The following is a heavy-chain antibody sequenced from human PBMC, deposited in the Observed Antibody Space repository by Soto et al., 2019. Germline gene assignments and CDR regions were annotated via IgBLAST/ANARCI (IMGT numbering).Heavy chain of an antibody. CDR2: IYTSGST. CDR3: ARTVGAAYYFDF. Sequence: QVQLQESGPGLVKPSETLSLTCTVSGDSMTKYYWSWIRQPAGKGLEWIGRIYTSGSTNYNLSHKSRVTMSIDTSNKHFSLKLKSVTAADTAVYYCARTVGAAYYFDFWGQGALVTVSS. CDR1: GDSMTKYY. J-gene: IGHJ4*02. V-gene: IGHV4-4*07. D-gene: IGHD1-26*01.